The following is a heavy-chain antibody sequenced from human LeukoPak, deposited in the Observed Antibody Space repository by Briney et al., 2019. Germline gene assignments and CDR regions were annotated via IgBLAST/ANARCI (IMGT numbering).Heavy chain of an antibody. V-gene: IGHV4-34*01. J-gene: IGHJ4*02. D-gene: IGHD3-16*02. CDR3: ARGRGDYVWGSYRSQGSFDY. CDR2: INHSGST. Sequence: SETLSLTCAVCGGSFSGYYWSWIRQPPGKGLEWIGEINHSGSTNYNPSLKSRVTISVDTSKNQFSLKLSSVTAADTAVYYCARGRGDYVWGSYRSQGSFDYWGQGTLVTVSS. CDR1: GGSFSGYY.